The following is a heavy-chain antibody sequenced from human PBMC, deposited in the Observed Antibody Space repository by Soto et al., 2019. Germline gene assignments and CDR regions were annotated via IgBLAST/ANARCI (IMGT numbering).Heavy chain of an antibody. D-gene: IGHD3-16*02. V-gene: IGHV1-69*06. J-gene: IGHJ6*02. Sequence: QVQLVQSGAEVRKPGSSVKVSCKASGGTFGSNTISWVRQAPGQGLEWMGGIITMFGTTNYAQKFQGRVTITADKSTTTAYMELSSLRSEDTAVYYCARRFISNYYGMDVWGQGTTVTVSS. CDR2: IITMFGTT. CDR1: GGTFGSNT. CDR3: ARRFISNYYGMDV.